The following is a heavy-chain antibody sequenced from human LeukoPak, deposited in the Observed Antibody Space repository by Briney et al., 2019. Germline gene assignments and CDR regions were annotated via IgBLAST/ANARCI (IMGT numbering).Heavy chain of an antibody. CDR2: INPNSGGT. V-gene: IGHV1-2*02. CDR1: GYTFTGYY. Sequence: ASVKVSCKASGYTFTGYYMHWVRQAPGQGLEWMGWINPNSGGTNCAQKFQGRVTMTRDTSISTAYMELSRLRSDDTAVYYCARDVNRGSYLFDYWGQGTLVTVSS. CDR3: ARDVNRGSYLFDY. D-gene: IGHD1-26*01. J-gene: IGHJ4*02.